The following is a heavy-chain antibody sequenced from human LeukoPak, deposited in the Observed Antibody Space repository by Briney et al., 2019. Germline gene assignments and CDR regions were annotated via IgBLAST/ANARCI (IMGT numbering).Heavy chain of an antibody. CDR3: ARVGATNCSSTSCRYYYYYMDV. CDR1: GGTFSSYA. Sequence: GASVKVSCKASGGTFSSYAISWARQAPGQGLEWMGGIIPIFGTANYAQKFQGRVTITADESTSTAYMELSSLRSEDTAVYYCARVGATNCSSTSCRYYYYYMDVWGKGTTVTVSS. D-gene: IGHD2-2*01. V-gene: IGHV1-69*01. J-gene: IGHJ6*03. CDR2: IIPIFGTA.